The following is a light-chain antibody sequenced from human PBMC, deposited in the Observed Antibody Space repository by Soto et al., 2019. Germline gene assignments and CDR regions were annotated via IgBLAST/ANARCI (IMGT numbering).Light chain of an antibody. CDR2: GAS. J-gene: IGKJ5*01. CDR3: QQANSFPIT. Sequence: EIQITQSPSSGSASVGDRVTITFRASQCISTWLAWYQQKAGKAPNLLIYGASNLHSGVPSRFSGSGSGTNFTLTISSLQPEDFATYYCQQANSFPITFGQGTRLEIK. CDR1: QCISTW. V-gene: IGKV1-12*01.